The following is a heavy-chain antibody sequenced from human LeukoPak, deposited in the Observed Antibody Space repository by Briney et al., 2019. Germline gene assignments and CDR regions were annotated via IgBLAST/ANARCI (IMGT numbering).Heavy chain of an antibody. CDR3: ARRRRTNFWSSPQWYMDV. J-gene: IGHJ6*03. CDR1: GGSISSYY. V-gene: IGHV4-4*07. D-gene: IGHD3-3*01. CDR2: IYSSGST. Sequence: PSETLSLTCTVSGGSISSYYWSWIRQPAGKGLEWIGRIYSSGSTNYNPSLKSRVTMSVDTSKNQFSLKLSSVTAADTAVYYCARRRRTNFWSSPQWYMDVWGKGTTVTVSS.